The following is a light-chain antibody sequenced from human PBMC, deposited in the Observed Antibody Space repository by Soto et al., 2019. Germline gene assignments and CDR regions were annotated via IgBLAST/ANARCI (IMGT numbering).Light chain of an antibody. Sequence: QSVLAQPPSAYGTPGQRVTLSCYGRISNIGSNNVYWYQQLPGTAPKLLIYRNNQRPSGVPDRFSGSKSGTSASLAISGLRSEDEADYYCAAWDDSVCGYVFGTVSKVIVL. J-gene: IGLJ1*01. V-gene: IGLV1-47*01. CDR3: AAWDDSVCGYV. CDR2: RNN. CDR1: ISNIGSNN.